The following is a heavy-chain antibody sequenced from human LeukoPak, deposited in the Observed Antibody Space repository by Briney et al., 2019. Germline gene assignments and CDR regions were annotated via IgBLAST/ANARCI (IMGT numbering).Heavy chain of an antibody. D-gene: IGHD1-26*01. V-gene: IGHV4-34*01. J-gene: IGHJ4*02. CDR2: INHSGST. Sequence: SETLSLTCAVYGESFSGYYWTWIRQPPGKVLEWIGEINHSGSTNYNPSLKSRVTISLDTSKNQFSLRLSSVTAADTAMYYCARGYRVVGATRPLYYFDYWGQGTLVTVSS. CDR3: ARGYRVVGATRPLYYFDY. CDR1: GESFSGYY.